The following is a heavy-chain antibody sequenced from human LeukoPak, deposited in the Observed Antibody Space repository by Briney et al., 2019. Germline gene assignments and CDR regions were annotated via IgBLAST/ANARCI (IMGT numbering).Heavy chain of an antibody. J-gene: IGHJ1*01. D-gene: IGHD3/OR15-3a*01. CDR3: AKGEFWTGQAEYFQH. Sequence: SGWSLRLSCAASGFTFRTYGMYWVRQAPGKRLEWVAMIWNDGGKKNHAETVKGRVTISRDNSKDTLFLQMNSLRPEDTAVYYCAKGEFWTGQAEYFQHWGQGTLVTVSS. CDR2: IWNDGGKK. CDR1: GFTFRTYG. V-gene: IGHV3-33*03.